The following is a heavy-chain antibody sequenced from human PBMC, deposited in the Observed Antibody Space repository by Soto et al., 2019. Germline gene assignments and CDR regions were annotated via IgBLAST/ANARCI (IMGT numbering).Heavy chain of an antibody. CDR2: ISYDGSNK. Sequence: VGSLRLSCAASGFTFSSYGMHWVRQAPGKGLEWVAVISYDGSNKYYADSVKGRFTISRDNSKNTLYLQMNSLRAEDTAVYYCAKEVTLDSSPHPNYYYYGMDVWGQGTTVTVSS. CDR1: GFTFSSYG. CDR3: AKEVTLDSSPHPNYYYYGMDV. D-gene: IGHD6-13*01. V-gene: IGHV3-30*18. J-gene: IGHJ6*02.